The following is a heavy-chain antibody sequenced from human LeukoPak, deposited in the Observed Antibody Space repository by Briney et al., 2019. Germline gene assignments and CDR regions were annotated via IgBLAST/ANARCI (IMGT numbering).Heavy chain of an antibody. CDR3: ARRMNYGDFSWFDP. V-gene: IGHV3-74*01. J-gene: IGHJ5*02. CDR1: GFTFSSYW. D-gene: IGHD4-17*01. Sequence: GGSLRLSCAASGFTFSSYWTHWVRQAPGKGLVWVSRINSDGSSTSYADSVKGRFTISRDNAKNTLYLQMNSLRAEDTAVYYCARRMNYGDFSWFDPWGQGTLVTVSS. CDR2: INSDGSST.